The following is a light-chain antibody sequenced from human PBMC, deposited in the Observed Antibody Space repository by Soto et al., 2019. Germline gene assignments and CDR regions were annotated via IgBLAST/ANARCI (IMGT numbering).Light chain of an antibody. CDR1: SGDIGGYNY. V-gene: IGLV2-14*03. CDR3: CSYTTSSTPFV. J-gene: IGLJ1*01. Sequence: QSSLTQPASVSGSPGQSITISCTGTSGDIGGYNYVSWYQLHPGEAPKLIIYDVSNRPSGVSYRFSGSKSANTASLTISGVRAEDEADYYCCSYTTSSTPFVFGTGTKLTVL. CDR2: DVS.